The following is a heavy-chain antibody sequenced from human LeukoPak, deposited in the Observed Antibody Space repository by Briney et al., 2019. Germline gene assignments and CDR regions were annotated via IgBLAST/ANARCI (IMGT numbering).Heavy chain of an antibody. Sequence: GGSLRLSCAASGFTFSSYGMHWVRQAPGKGLEWVAVISYDGSNKYYADSVKGRFTISRDNSKNTLYLQMNSLRAEDTAVYYCARERARFGDYYYYYGMDVWGQGTTVTVSS. J-gene: IGHJ6*02. CDR1: GFTFSSYG. CDR3: ARERARFGDYYYYYGMDV. V-gene: IGHV3-30*19. CDR2: ISYDGSNK. D-gene: IGHD3-10*01.